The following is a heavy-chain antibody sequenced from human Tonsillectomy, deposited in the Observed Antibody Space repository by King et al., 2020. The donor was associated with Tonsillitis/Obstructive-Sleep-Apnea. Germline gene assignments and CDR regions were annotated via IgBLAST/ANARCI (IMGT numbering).Heavy chain of an antibody. V-gene: IGHV1-2*06. CDR1: GYTFTGYY. CDR2: MNPDTGGA. D-gene: IGHD2-2*01. CDR3: ATLNCSSDSCYGKVDY. Sequence: VQLVESGAEVKKPGASVKVSCKASGYTFTGYYMHWVRQAPGQGLEWMGRMNPDTGGATLSEKFQDRVTMTRDRSTSTAFMELSRLTSDDTAVYYCATLNCSSDSCYGKVDYWGQGTLVIVSS. J-gene: IGHJ1*01.